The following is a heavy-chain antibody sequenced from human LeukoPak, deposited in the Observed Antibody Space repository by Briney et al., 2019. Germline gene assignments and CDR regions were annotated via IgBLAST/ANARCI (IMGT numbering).Heavy chain of an antibody. Sequence: ASVKVSCKASGYTFTSYYMHWVRQAPGQGLEWMGIINPSGGSTSYAQKFQGRVTMTRDTSTSTVYMELSRLRSDDTAVYYCARGPRLDSSGWYYGAFDIWGQGTMVTVSS. D-gene: IGHD6-19*01. CDR3: ARGPRLDSSGWYYGAFDI. J-gene: IGHJ3*02. CDR2: INPSGGST. CDR1: GYTFTSYY. V-gene: IGHV1-46*01.